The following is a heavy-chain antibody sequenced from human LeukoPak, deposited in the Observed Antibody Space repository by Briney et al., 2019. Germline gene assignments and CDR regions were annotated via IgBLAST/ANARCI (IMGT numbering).Heavy chain of an antibody. CDR2: ISSSGSTI. J-gene: IGHJ4*02. CDR1: GFTFSDYY. V-gene: IGHV3-11*01. CDR3: AKKVGSSWYRGYYFDY. D-gene: IGHD6-13*01. Sequence: PGGSLRLSCAASGFTFSDYYMSWIRQAPGKGLEWVSYISSSGSTIYYADSVKGRFTISRDNSKNTLYLQMNSLRAEDTAVYYCAKKVGSSWYRGYYFDYWGQGTLVTVS.